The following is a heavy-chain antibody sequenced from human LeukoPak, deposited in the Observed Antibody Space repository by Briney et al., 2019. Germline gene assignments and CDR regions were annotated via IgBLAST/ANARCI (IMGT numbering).Heavy chain of an antibody. J-gene: IGHJ4*02. V-gene: IGHV1-69*02. CDR3: ASLTVTTGRSGGY. D-gene: IGHD4-11*01. CDR1: GGTFSSYT. Sequence: SVKVSCKASGGTFSSYTISWVRQAPGQGLEWMGRIIPILGIANYAQKFQGRVTITADKSTSTAYMELNSLRSEDTAVYYCASLTVTTGRSGGYWGQGTLVTVSS. CDR2: IIPILGIA.